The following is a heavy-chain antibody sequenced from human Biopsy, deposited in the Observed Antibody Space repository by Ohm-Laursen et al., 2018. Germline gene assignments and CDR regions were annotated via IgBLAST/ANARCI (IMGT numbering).Heavy chain of an antibody. CDR2: INHSGRT. CDR1: GESFNGYY. J-gene: IGHJ4*02. D-gene: IGHD2-15*01. Sequence: ILSLTCAVYGESFNGYYWSWIRQTPGKGLEWIGEINHSGRTNYNPSLKSRVTLSVDTSKNQLSLSLSSVTAADTAVYYCARMKGRGYFDYWGQGTLVIVSS. CDR3: ARMKGRGYFDY. V-gene: IGHV4-34*01.